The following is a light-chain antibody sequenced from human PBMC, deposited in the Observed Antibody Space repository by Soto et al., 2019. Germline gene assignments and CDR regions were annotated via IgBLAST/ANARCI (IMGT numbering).Light chain of an antibody. CDR3: QQRSDWPPLT. Sequence: EIVLTQSPGTLSLSPGERATLSCRASQSVSSSYLAWYQHKPGQAPRLLIYDASNRATGVPVRSSGSGSGTDFTLTISSLEPEDFAVYYCQQRSDWPPLTFGGGTKV. J-gene: IGKJ4*01. CDR1: QSVSSSY. CDR2: DAS. V-gene: IGKV3D-20*02.